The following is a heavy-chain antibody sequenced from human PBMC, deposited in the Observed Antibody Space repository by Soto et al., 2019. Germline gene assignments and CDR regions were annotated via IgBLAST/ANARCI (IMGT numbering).Heavy chain of an antibody. J-gene: IGHJ5*02. CDR3: ARRSTLGKLGGLGP. V-gene: IGHV4-4*02. D-gene: IGHD3-10*01. Sequence: ASETLSLTCAVSGGSIIRSNWWSWVRQPPGKGLEWIGETYHSGGTNYNPSLKSRVTISVDTSKNQFSLKLSSVTAADTAVYYCARRSTLGKLGGLGPWGQGTLVTVSS. CDR2: TYHSGGT. CDR1: GGSIIRSNW.